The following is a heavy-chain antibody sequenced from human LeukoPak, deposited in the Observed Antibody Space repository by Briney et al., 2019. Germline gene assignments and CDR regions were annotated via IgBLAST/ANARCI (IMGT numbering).Heavy chain of an antibody. D-gene: IGHD4-23*01. Sequence: PGGSLRLSCAASGFTFSSYAMSWVRQAPGKGLEWVSAISGSGGSTYYADSVKGRFTISRDNSKNTLYLQMNSLRAEDTAVYYCAKDEALLRWPVYYFDYWGQGTLVTVSS. CDR3: AKDEALLRWPVYYFDY. J-gene: IGHJ4*02. V-gene: IGHV3-23*01. CDR1: GFTFSSYA. CDR2: ISGSGGST.